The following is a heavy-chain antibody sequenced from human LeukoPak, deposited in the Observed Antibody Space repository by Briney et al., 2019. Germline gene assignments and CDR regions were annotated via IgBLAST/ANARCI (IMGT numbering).Heavy chain of an antibody. V-gene: IGHV3-23*01. Sequence: PGGSLRLSCAASGFTFSSYAMSWVRQAPGKGLEWVSDTSASGGNTYYADSVKGRFTISRDNPKNTVYLQMNSLRAEDTAVYYCARVSMAPYWGQGTLVTVSS. CDR1: GFTFSSYA. D-gene: IGHD5-24*01. CDR2: TSASGGNT. J-gene: IGHJ4*02. CDR3: ARVSMAPY.